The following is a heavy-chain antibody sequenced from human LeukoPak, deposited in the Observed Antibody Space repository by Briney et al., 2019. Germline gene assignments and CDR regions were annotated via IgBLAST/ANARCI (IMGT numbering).Heavy chain of an antibody. J-gene: IGHJ3*02. CDR3: ARTISTIFGVVTHGAFDI. V-gene: IGHV3-48*01. CDR1: GFTFSSYS. CDR2: ISSSSSTI. D-gene: IGHD3-3*01. Sequence: GGSLRLSCAASGFTFSSYSMNWVRQAPGKGLEWVSYISSSSSTIYYADSVKGRFTISRDNAKNSLYLQMNSLRAEDTAVYYCARTISTIFGVVTHGAFDIWGQGTMVTVSS.